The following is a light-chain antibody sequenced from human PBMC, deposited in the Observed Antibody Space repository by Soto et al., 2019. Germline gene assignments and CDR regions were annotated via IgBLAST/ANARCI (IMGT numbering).Light chain of an antibody. CDR1: RSNIGGGYD. J-gene: IGLJ3*02. CDR3: QSYDSSLSAWV. Sequence: QSVLTPPPSVSGAPGQTITISCTGSRSNIGGGYDVHWYQQLPGTAPQLLVYGNINRPSRVPDRFSGSMSDTSASLAITGLQAEDEADFYCQSYDSSLSAWVFGGGTKLTVL. CDR2: GNI. V-gene: IGLV1-40*01.